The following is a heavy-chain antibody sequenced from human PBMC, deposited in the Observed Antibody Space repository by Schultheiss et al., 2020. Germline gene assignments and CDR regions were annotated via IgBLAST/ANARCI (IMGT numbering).Heavy chain of an antibody. CDR3: ARDRY. CDR1: GFTFSSYV. CDR2: VSSSGGST. J-gene: IGHJ4*02. Sequence: GESLKISCAASGFTFSSYVMNWVRQAPGKGLEWVSSVSSSGGSTNYADSVKGRFTISRDNSKNTLYLQMNSLRAEDTAVYYCARDRYWGQGTLVTVSS. V-gene: IGHV3-23*01.